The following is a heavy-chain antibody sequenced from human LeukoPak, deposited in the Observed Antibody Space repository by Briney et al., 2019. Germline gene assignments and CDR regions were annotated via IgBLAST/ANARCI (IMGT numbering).Heavy chain of an antibody. Sequence: GASVKISCRSSGDTFTDYYLHWVQQAPGKGLKWMGRIDPADDETLYAEEFQGRVLFTADASRDTAYMEFPSLTSEDTAVYYCTTDSPYYAASYWGHGTQVTV. V-gene: IGHV1-69-2*01. CDR1: GDTFTDYY. D-gene: IGHD3-3*01. CDR2: IDPADDET. J-gene: IGHJ1*01. CDR3: TTDSPYYAASY.